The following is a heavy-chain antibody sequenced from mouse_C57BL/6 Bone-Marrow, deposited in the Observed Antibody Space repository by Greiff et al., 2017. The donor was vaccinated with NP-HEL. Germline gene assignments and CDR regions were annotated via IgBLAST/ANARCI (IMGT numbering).Heavy chain of an antibody. CDR1: GFNIKDDY. CDR2: IDPENGDT. D-gene: IGHD2-4*01. CDR3: DLYDCGPYYFDY. V-gene: IGHV14-4*01. Sequence: VQLKQSGAELVRPGASVKLSCTASGFNIKDDYMHWVKQRPEQGLEWIGWIDPENGDTKYAPKFQGKATITADTSSNTAYLQLSSLTSEDTAIYYGDLYDCGPYYFDYWGQGTTLTVSS. J-gene: IGHJ2*01.